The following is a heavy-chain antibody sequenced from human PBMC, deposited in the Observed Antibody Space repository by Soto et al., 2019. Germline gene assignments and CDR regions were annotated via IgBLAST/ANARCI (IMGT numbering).Heavy chain of an antibody. V-gene: IGHV3-23*01. CDR2: IGGSDNRT. CDR1: GFTFSSYA. CDR3: AHLGV. Sequence: GGSLRLSCAASGFTFSSYAMSWVRQAPGKGLEWVSAIGGSDNRTYYADSVKGRFTISRDNSKSTLYLQMSRLRADDTAVYYCAHLGVWGQGTTVTVSS. J-gene: IGHJ6*02.